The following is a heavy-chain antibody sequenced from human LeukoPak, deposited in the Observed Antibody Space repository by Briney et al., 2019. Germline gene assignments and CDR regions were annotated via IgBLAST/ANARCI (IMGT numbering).Heavy chain of an antibody. CDR2: INSDGRDT. CDR1: GFTFSNYY. D-gene: IGHD1-20*01. CDR3: ATFGYNWNLGY. J-gene: IGHJ4*02. V-gene: IGHV3-74*03. Sequence: PGGSLRLSCAASGFTFSNYYVHWVRQPPGKGLVWVSRINSDGRDTTYVDSVKARFTISRDNAKNTVYLQMNSLRAEDTAVYYCATFGYNWNLGYWGQGTLVTVSS.